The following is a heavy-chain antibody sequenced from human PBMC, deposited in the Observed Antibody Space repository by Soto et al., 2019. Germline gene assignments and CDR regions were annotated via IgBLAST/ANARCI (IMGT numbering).Heavy chain of an antibody. CDR1: GFTFSSYA. J-gene: IGHJ3*02. CDR3: AKDNRIAVAGTITAFDI. CDR2: ISGSGGST. V-gene: IGHV3-23*01. Sequence: GGSLRLSCAASGFTFSSYAMSWVRQAPGKGLEWVSAISGSGGSTYYADSVKGRFTISRDNSKNTLYLQMNSLRAEDTAVYYCAKDNRIAVAGTITAFDIWGQGTMVTVSS. D-gene: IGHD6-19*01.